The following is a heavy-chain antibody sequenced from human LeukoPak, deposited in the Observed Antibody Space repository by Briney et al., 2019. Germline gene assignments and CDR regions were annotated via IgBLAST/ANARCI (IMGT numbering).Heavy chain of an antibody. Sequence: SLRLSCAASGFTFDDYAMHWVRQAPGKGLEWVSGISWNSGSIGYADSVKGRFTISRDNAKNSLYLQMNSLRAEDTALYYCAKDSSSWYRAFDIWGQGTMVIVSS. CDR3: AKDSSSWYRAFDI. D-gene: IGHD6-13*01. J-gene: IGHJ3*02. CDR1: GFTFDDYA. CDR2: ISWNSGSI. V-gene: IGHV3-9*01.